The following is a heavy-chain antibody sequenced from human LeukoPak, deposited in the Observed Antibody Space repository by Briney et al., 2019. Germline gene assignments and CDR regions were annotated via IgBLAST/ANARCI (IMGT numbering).Heavy chain of an antibody. D-gene: IGHD3-22*01. CDR3: ARGLIDDSSGYLVDY. Sequence: GGSLRLSCAASRFTLSSHWMSWVRQAPGKGLEWVANIKQDGSEKYYVDSVKGRFTISRDNAQNSLYLQMNSLRAEDTAVYYCARGLIDDSSGYLVDYWGQGTLVTVSS. V-gene: IGHV3-7*01. CDR1: RFTLSSHW. J-gene: IGHJ4*02. CDR2: IKQDGSEK.